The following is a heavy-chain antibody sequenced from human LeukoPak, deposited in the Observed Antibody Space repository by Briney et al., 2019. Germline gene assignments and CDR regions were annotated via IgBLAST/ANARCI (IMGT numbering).Heavy chain of an antibody. V-gene: IGHV1-69*06. CDR2: IIPIFGTA. CDR3: ARGGVAYYGAFDI. CDR1: GGTFSSYA. Sequence: KISCKGSGGTFSSYAISWVRQAPGQGLEWMGGIIPIFGTANYAQKFQGRVTITADKSTSTAYMELSSLRSEDTAVYYCARGGVAYYGAFDIWGQGTMVTVSS. D-gene: IGHD3-10*01. J-gene: IGHJ3*02.